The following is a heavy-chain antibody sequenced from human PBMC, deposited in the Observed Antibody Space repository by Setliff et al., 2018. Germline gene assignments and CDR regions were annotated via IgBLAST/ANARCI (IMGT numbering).Heavy chain of an antibody. J-gene: IGHJ4*02. Sequence: HPGGSLRLSCADSGFTFSNYRMHWVRQAPGKGLEWVAVIWHDGGNKYHADSVKGRFTISRDNSKNTLYLQMNSLRPEDTAVYYCARTCSGSGCYAGLESWGQGTQVTVSS. CDR3: ARTCSGSGCYAGLES. D-gene: IGHD2-15*01. CDR2: IWHDGGNK. V-gene: IGHV3-33*08. CDR1: GFTFSNYR.